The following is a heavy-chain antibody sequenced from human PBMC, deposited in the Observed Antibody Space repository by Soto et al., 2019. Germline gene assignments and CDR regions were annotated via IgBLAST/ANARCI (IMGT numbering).Heavy chain of an antibody. D-gene: IGHD3-10*01. Sequence: GGSLRLSCAASGFTFSNAWTSWVRQAPGKGLEWVGRIKSKTDGGTTDYAAPVKGRFTISRDDSKNTLYLQMNSLKTEDTAVYYCTTSYYYGSXSYPWGQGTLVTVSS. CDR2: IKSKTDGGTT. CDR3: TTSYYYGSXSYP. J-gene: IGHJ4*02. CDR1: GFTFSNAW. V-gene: IGHV3-15*01.